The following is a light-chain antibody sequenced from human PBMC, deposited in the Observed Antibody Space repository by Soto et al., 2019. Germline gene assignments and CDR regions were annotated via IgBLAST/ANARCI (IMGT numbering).Light chain of an antibody. V-gene: IGKV3-15*01. J-gene: IGKJ4*01. CDR3: QQYNNWPPLT. Sequence: EILMTQSPATLFVSLGEGATLSCRASQSVSSNLAWYQQKPGQAPRLLIYGASTRATGIPARFSGSGSGTEFTLTISSLQSEDFAVYYCQQYNNWPPLTFGGGTKVDI. CDR1: QSVSSN. CDR2: GAS.